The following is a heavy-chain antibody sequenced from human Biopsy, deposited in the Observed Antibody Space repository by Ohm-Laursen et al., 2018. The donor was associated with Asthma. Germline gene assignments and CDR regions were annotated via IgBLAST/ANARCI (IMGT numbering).Heavy chain of an antibody. CDR1: GFTFSRYG. V-gene: IGHV3-30*03. CDR2: ISYDGSNK. CDR3: ASYEVVTSILPLDV. J-gene: IGHJ6*02. D-gene: IGHD2-21*02. Sequence: LRLSCTASGFTFSRYGMHWVRQAPGKGLEWVAVISYDGSNKYYGDSVQGRFTISRDNSKNTLYLQMNSLRAEDTAVYYCASYEVVTSILPLDVWGQGTTVTVSS.